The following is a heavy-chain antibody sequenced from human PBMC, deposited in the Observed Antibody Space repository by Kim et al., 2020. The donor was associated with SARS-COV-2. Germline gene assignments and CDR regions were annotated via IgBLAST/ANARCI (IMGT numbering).Heavy chain of an antibody. CDR2: PGDSDT. Sequence: PGDSDTRYSPSFRGQVTISADKSISTAYLQWSSLKASDTAMYYCARQGVYWGQGTTVTVSS. CDR3: ARQGVY. V-gene: IGHV5-51*01. J-gene: IGHJ6*02.